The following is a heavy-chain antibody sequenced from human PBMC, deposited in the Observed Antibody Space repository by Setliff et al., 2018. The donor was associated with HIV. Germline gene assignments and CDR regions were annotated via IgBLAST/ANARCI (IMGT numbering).Heavy chain of an antibody. CDR2: IYYSGST. V-gene: IGHV4-59*08. CDR3: ARAGIAVARTELDY. J-gene: IGHJ4*02. Sequence: SETLSLTCTVSGGSISSHYWSWIRQPPGKGLEWIGSIYYSGSTNYNPSLKSRVTISVDTSKNQFSLKLSSVTAADTAVYYCARAGIAVARTELDYWGQGTLVTVSS. D-gene: IGHD6-19*01. CDR1: GGSISSHY.